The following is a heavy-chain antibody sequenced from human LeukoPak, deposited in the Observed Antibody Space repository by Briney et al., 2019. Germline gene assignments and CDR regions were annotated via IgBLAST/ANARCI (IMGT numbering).Heavy chain of an antibody. CDR2: IYRGGNT. D-gene: IGHD3-10*01. V-gene: IGHV4-4*07. CDR3: ARDGEGTYYYGSGSDNWFDP. CDR1: GGSISSYY. J-gene: IGHJ5*02. Sequence: SETLSLTCTVSGGSISSYYLSWIRQPAGKGLEWIGRIYRGGNTYKPSLKSRVTMSVDTSKNQFSLKLSSVTAADTAVYYCARDGEGTYYYGSGSDNWFDPWGQGTLVTVSS.